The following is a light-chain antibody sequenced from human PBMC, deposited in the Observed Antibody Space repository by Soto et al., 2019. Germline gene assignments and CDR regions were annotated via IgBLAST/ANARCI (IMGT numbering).Light chain of an antibody. Sequence: IQVTQSPSSLSASVGDRVTITRRTSQSVGSYLNWYQQEPGKAPKLLIYKASSLESGVPSRCIGSGSGTEFTLTISSLQPEDFSTNYCQQLNSYPLTFGGGTKVDIK. CDR1: QSVGSY. CDR2: KAS. V-gene: IGKV1-13*02. J-gene: IGKJ4*01. CDR3: QQLNSYPLT.